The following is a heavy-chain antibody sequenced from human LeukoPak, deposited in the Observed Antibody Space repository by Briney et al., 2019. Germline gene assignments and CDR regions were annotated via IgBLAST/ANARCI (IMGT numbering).Heavy chain of an antibody. D-gene: IGHD5-18*01. Sequence: PGRSLRLSCAAPGFTFSSYGMHWVRQAPGKGLEWVAVIWYDGSNKYYADSVKGRFTISRDNSKNTLYLQMNSLRAEDTAVYYCAKGNGGYSYGSDYWGQGTLVTVSS. V-gene: IGHV3-33*06. CDR2: IWYDGSNK. CDR3: AKGNGGYSYGSDY. J-gene: IGHJ4*02. CDR1: GFTFSSYG.